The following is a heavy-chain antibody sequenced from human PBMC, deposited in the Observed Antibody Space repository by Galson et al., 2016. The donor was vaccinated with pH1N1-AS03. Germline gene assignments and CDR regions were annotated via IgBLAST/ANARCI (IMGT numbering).Heavy chain of an antibody. CDR2: IDPDHDGGT. CDR3: ARILRGKGGLDS. CDR1: GYTFTAYY. V-gene: IGHV1-2*02. J-gene: IGHJ5*01. Sequence: SVKVSCKASGYTFTAYYIHWVRQAPGQGLEWMGWIDPDHDGGTRYAQKFQGRVTMARDTSITTVYREVTRLTSDDTAVYYCARILRGKGGLDSWGQGTLVTVTS. D-gene: IGHD3-16*01.